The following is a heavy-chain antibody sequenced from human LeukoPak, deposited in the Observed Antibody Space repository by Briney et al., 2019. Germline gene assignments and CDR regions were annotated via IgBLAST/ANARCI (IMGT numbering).Heavy chain of an antibody. J-gene: IGHJ3*02. Sequence: GGSLRLSCAASGFTFSSYEMNWVRQAPGKGLEWVSYISSSGSTIYYADSVKGRFTISRDNAKNSLYLQMNSLRAEDTAVYYCARDSYYYDSSGYYYDSLAFDIWGQGTMVTVSS. CDR2: ISSSGSTI. CDR3: ARDSYYYDSSGYYYDSLAFDI. CDR1: GFTFSSYE. V-gene: IGHV3-48*03. D-gene: IGHD3-22*01.